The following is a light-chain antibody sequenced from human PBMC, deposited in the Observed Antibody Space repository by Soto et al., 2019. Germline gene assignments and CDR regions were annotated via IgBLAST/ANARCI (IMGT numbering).Light chain of an antibody. CDR1: QSVSSN. CDR3: QQYNNWPPGP. J-gene: IGKJ3*01. Sequence: EIVMTQSPATLSVSPGERATLSCRASQSVSSNLAWYQQKPGQAPRLLIYGASTRATGIPARFSGSGSGTEFTLTISSLQSEDFAVYYCQQYNNWPPGPFGPGTKVDIQ. CDR2: GAS. V-gene: IGKV3-15*01.